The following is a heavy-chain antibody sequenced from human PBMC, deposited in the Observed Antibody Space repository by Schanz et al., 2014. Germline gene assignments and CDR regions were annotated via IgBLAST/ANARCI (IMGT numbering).Heavy chain of an antibody. Sequence: VHLLESGGGLVEPGGSLRLSCAASGFTFSSYAMSWVRQAPGKGLEWVAVISYDGSFKNYADSVRGRITMSRDNSKNTMYLQINNLRADDTAVYYCARELPGVVAFDFWGQGTMVTVSS. J-gene: IGHJ3*01. D-gene: IGHD7-27*01. CDR3: ARELPGVVAFDF. CDR2: ISYDGSFK. V-gene: IGHV3-33*08. CDR1: GFTFSSYA.